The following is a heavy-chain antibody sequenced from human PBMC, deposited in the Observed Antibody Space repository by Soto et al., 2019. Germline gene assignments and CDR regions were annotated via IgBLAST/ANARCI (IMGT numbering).Heavy chain of an antibody. CDR2: IYTSGST. CDR3: ARKVRYCTNGVCYSEFDP. CDR1: GGSISSYY. Sequence: SETLSLTCTVSGGSISSYYWSWIRQPAGKGLEWIGRIYTSGSTNYNPSLKSRVTMSVDTSKNQFSLKLSSVTAADTAVYYCARKVRYCTNGVCYSEFDPWGQGTLVTSPQ. V-gene: IGHV4-4*07. J-gene: IGHJ5*02. D-gene: IGHD2-8*01.